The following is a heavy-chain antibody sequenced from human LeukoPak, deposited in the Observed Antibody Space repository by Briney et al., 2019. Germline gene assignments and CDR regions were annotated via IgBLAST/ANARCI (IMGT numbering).Heavy chain of an antibody. CDR3: ARMVGSGWYLDWFDP. CDR1: GGSISSSSYY. D-gene: IGHD6-19*01. V-gene: IGHV4-39*01. J-gene: IGHJ5*02. Sequence: SETLSLTCTVSGGSISSSSYYWGWIRQPPGKGLEWIGSIYYSGSTYYNPSLKSRVTISVDTSKNQFSLKLSSVTAPDTAVYYCARMVGSGWYLDWFDPWGQGTLVTVSS. CDR2: IYYSGST.